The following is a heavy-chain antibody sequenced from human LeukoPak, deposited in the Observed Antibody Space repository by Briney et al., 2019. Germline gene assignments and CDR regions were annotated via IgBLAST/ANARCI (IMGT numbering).Heavy chain of an antibody. CDR2: IDHSGST. CDR3: ARGNRPYGEHEAFDI. V-gene: IGHV4-34*01. J-gene: IGHJ3*02. Sequence: SETLSLTCAVYDESFSGYYCSWIRQPPRKGLEWIGEIDHSGSTNYNPSLQGRVTISVDTSKNQFSLKVSSVSAADTAVYYCARGNRPYGEHEAFDIWGHGTTVTVSP. CDR1: DESFSGYY. D-gene: IGHD3-10*01.